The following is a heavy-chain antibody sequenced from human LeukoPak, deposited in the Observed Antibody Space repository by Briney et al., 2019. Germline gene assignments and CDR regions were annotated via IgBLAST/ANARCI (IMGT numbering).Heavy chain of an antibody. CDR1: GDSISSYY. CDR3: ARGSGQWGFDS. CDR2: INYSGNT. J-gene: IGHJ4*02. V-gene: IGHV4-59*01. Sequence: SETLSLTCTVSGDSISSYYWSWTRQPPGKGLEWIGYINYSGNTKYNPSLKSRVTISVDSSKNQFSLKLSSVTAADTAVYYCARGSGQWGFDSWGQGTLVTVSS. D-gene: IGHD3-10*01.